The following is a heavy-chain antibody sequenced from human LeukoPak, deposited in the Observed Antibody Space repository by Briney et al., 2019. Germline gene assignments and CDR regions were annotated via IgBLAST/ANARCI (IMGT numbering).Heavy chain of an antibody. D-gene: IGHD6-13*01. CDR3: ARNGYSSSWYKANYYYYGMDV. V-gene: IGHV4-59*01. CDR2: IYHSGST. Sequence: SETLSLTCTVSGGSISSYYWSWIRQPPGKGLEWIGYIYHSGSTNYNPSLKSRVTISVDTSKNQFSLKLSSVTAADTAVHYCARNGYSSSWYKANYYYYGMDVWGQGTTVTVSS. CDR1: GGSISSYY. J-gene: IGHJ6*02.